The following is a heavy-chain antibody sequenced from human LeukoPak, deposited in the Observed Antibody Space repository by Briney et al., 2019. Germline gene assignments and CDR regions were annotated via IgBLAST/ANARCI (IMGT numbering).Heavy chain of an antibody. CDR2: IYYSGST. Sequence: SETLSLTCTVSGGSISSSSYFWGGIRQPPGKGREWIGCIYYSGSTYYHPSLKSRVTISVNTSNNQFSLKLTSVTAADTAVYYCARRAFSAYMDVWGKGTTVTVSS. CDR1: GGSISSSSYF. J-gene: IGHJ6*03. V-gene: IGHV4-39*07. CDR3: ARRAFSAYMDV. D-gene: IGHD2-2*01.